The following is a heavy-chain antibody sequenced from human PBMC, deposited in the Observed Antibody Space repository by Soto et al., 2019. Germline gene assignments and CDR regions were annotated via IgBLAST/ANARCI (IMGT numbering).Heavy chain of an antibody. J-gene: IGHJ6*02. CDR3: ARDRVPGIAVAGNYYYYGMDV. Sequence: GGSLRLCCAASGFTFSSYSMNWVRQAPGKGLEWVSYISSSSSTIYYADSVKGRFTISRDNAKNSLYLQMNSLRDEDTAVYYCARDRVPGIAVAGNYYYYGMDVWGQGTTVTVSS. CDR2: ISSSSSTI. V-gene: IGHV3-48*02. D-gene: IGHD6-19*01. CDR1: GFTFSSYS.